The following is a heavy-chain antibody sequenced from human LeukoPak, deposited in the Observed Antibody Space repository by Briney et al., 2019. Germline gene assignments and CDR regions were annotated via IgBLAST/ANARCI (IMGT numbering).Heavy chain of an antibody. V-gene: IGHV1-18*01. CDR2: ISAYNGNT. D-gene: IGHD3-22*01. Sequence: ASVKVSCKASGYTFTSYGISWVRQAPGQGLEWMGWISAYNGNTNYAQKLQGRVTMTTDTSTSTAYMELRSLRSDDTAVYYCARDAPHPYYCDSSGYYREDAFDIWGQGTMVTVSS. CDR1: GYTFTSYG. CDR3: ARDAPHPYYCDSSGYYREDAFDI. J-gene: IGHJ3*02.